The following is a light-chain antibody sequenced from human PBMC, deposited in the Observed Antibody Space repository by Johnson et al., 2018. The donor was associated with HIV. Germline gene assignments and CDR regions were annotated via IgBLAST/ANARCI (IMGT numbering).Light chain of an antibody. CDR2: DNN. V-gene: IGLV1-51*01. CDR3: GTWDNSLNVYV. J-gene: IGLJ1*01. Sequence: QSVFTQPPSVSAAPGQKVTISCSGSSSNIGNHYVSWYQHLPGTAPKLLIYDNNKRPSGIPDRFSGSKSGTSATLGIAGLQTGDEADYFCGTWDNSLNVYVFGTATKVTVL. CDR1: SSNIGNHY.